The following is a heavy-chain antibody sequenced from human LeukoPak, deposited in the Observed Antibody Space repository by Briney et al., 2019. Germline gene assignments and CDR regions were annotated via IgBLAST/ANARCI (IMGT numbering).Heavy chain of an antibody. CDR3: ADDFESPH. D-gene: IGHD3-9*01. J-gene: IGHJ4*02. Sequence: GGSLRLSCAASGFTFSTYTLTWVCQAPGGGLEWVSAISGTTTSTYYADSVKGRFTISKDKSKNTLYLQMNSLRAEDTAVYYCADDFESPHWGQGTLVTVSS. CDR1: GFTFSTYT. V-gene: IGHV3-23*01. CDR2: ISGTTTST.